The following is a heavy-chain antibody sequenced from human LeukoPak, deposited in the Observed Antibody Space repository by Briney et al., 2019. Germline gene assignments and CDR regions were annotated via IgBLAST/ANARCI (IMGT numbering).Heavy chain of an antibody. J-gene: IGHJ5*02. CDR1: GGSMSDSIT. V-gene: IGHV4/OR15-8*01. CDR2: IHGDGRT. Sequence: KPSETLSLTCSVSGGSMSDSITWGWVRQPPGKGLEWLANIHGDGRTAPNPSLRSRLTISQDRSKNQFSLKVSSVTAADTAFYYCAKVLTAAGLDLWGQGILVTVSS. D-gene: IGHD6-25*01. CDR3: AKVLTAAGLDL.